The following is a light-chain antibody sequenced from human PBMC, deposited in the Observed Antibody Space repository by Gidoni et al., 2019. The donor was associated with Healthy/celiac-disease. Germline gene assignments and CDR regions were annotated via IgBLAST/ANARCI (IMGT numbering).Light chain of an antibody. Sequence: SYELTQPPSVSVSPGQTASIPCSGDKLGDKYACWYQQKPGQSPVLVIYQDSKRPSGIPERFSGSNSGNTATLTISGTQAMDEADYYCQAWDSSTVVVGGGTKLTVL. CDR3: QAWDSSTVV. CDR1: KLGDKY. V-gene: IGLV3-1*01. CDR2: QDS. J-gene: IGLJ2*01.